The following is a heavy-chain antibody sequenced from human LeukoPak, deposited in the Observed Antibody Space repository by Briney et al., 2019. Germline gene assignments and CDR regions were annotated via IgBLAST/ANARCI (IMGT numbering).Heavy chain of an antibody. CDR3: AKDAPSNSSSWSGPFDY. CDR2: ISSDGSNK. CDR1: GFTFSHYG. Sequence: GGSLRLSCVASGFTFSHYGIHWVRQAPGKGLEWVAVISSDGSNKNYADPVKGRFTISGDNSKNTVYLQMNSLRAEDTAVYYCAKDAPSNSSSWSGPFDYWGQGTLVTVSS. J-gene: IGHJ4*02. D-gene: IGHD6-13*01. V-gene: IGHV3-30*18.